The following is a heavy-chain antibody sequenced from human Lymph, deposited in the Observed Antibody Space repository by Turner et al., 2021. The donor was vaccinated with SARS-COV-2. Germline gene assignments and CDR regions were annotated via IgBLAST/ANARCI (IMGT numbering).Heavy chain of an antibody. D-gene: IGHD1-1*01. V-gene: IGHV1-24*01. Sequence: QVQLVQSGAEVKKPGASVKVSCKVSGYTLTELSIHWVRQAPGKGLEWMGGFDPEDGETIYAQKFQGRVTMTEDTSTDTAYMELSSLRSEDTAVYYCATLKSNWKILTGRYYFDFWGQGTPVTVSS. J-gene: IGHJ4*02. CDR2: FDPEDGET. CDR1: GYTLTELS. CDR3: ATLKSNWKILTGRYYFDF.